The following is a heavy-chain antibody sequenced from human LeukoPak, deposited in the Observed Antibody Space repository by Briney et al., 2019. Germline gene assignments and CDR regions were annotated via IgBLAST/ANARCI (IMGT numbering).Heavy chain of an antibody. J-gene: IGHJ4*02. V-gene: IGHV3-23*01. CDR1: GFTFNNYA. CDR3: ARDSSGNDY. Sequence: PGGSLRLSCAASGFTFNNYAMTWVRQAPGEGLQWVSSVISNGGSTYHADSVRGRFTISRDNSKNTLYLQMNSLRAEDTAIYYCARDSSGNDYWGQGTLVTVSS. CDR2: VISNGGST. D-gene: IGHD6-19*01.